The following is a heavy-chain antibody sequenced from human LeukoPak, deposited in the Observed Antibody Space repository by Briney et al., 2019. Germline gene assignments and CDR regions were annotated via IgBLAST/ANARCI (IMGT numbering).Heavy chain of an antibody. V-gene: IGHV4-4*02. CDR2: IYHSGST. CDR1: GGSISSSNW. CDR3: ARGPGSHFDY. D-gene: IGHD1-26*01. J-gene: IGHJ4*02. Sequence: PSGTLSLTCAVSGGSISSSNWWSWVRQPPGKGLEWIGEIYHSGSTNYNPSLKSRVTISLDKSKSQFSLKLSSVTAADTAVYYCARGPGSHFDYWGQGTLVTVSS.